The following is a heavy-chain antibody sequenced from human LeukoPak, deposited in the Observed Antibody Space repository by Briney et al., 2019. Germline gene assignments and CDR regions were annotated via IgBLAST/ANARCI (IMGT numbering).Heavy chain of an antibody. D-gene: IGHD2-15*01. CDR1: GFSFSSYA. V-gene: IGHV3-23*01. CDR2: ICVRGGST. Sequence: GGSLRLSRAPSGFSFSSYAMSWVRQAPGKGLEWVSSICVRGGSTNYADSVKGRFTISRDNSKNTLYLQMNSLRAEDTAVYYCAKDGGNIVVVVAALHYWGQGSLVTVSS. CDR3: AKDGGNIVVVVAALHY. J-gene: IGHJ4*02.